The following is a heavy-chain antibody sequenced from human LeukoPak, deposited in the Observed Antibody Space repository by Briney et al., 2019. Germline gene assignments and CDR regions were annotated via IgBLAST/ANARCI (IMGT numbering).Heavy chain of an antibody. Sequence: GGSLRLSCAASGYTFSNYEMNWVRQAPGKGLEWVSYITSSGSTISYANSVQDRFTIYRDNAQNSLYLQMNSMRAEDTAVYYCARGSPGYWGQGTLVTVSS. V-gene: IGHV3-48*03. CDR3: ARGSPGY. CDR2: ITSSGSTI. CDR1: GYTFSNYE. J-gene: IGHJ4*02.